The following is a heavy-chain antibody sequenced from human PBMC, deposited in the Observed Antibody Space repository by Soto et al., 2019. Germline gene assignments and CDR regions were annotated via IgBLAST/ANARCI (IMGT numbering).Heavy chain of an antibody. D-gene: IGHD4-17*01. J-gene: IGHJ4*02. CDR3: ARDTDYEGLDY. CDR2: IKQDGSEK. CDR1: GFTFSSYA. V-gene: IGHV3-7*01. Sequence: GGSLRLSCAASGFTFSSYAMSWVRQAPGKGLEWVANIKQDGSEKYYVDSVKGRFTISRDNAKNSLYLQMNSLRAEDTAVYYCARDTDYEGLDYWGQGTLVTVSS.